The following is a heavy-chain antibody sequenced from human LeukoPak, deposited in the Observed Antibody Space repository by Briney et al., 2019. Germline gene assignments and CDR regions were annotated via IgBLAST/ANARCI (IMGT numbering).Heavy chain of an antibody. D-gene: IGHD2-2*01. CDR1: GFTFSSYA. CDR2: ISGSGGST. V-gene: IGHV3-23*01. J-gene: IGHJ5*02. CDR3: AKQPRLYCSSTSCYLAA. Sequence: GALRLSCAASGFTFSSYAMSWVRQAPGKGQEWVSAISGSGGSTYYADSVKGRFTISRDNSKNTLYLQMNSLRAEDTAVYYCAKQPRLYCSSTSCYLAAWGQGTLVTVSS.